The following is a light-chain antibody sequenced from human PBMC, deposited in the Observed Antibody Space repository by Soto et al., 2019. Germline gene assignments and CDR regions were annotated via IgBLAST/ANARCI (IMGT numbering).Light chain of an antibody. V-gene: IGKV1-39*01. CDR1: QSISSY. CDR3: QQSYSTPRT. J-gene: IGKJ1*01. CDR2: AAS. Sequence: IKLTQSQSSLCAYVGDRVTLTCRASQSISSYLNWYQQKPGKAPKLLIYAASSLQSGVPSRFSGSGSGTDFTLTISSLQPEDFATYYCQQSYSTPRTFGQGTKVDIK.